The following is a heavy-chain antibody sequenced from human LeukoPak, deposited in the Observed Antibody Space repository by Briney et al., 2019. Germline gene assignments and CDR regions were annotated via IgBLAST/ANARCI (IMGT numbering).Heavy chain of an antibody. Sequence: GGSLRLSCAASGFSVSNNYMRWVRQAPGKGLEWVSSIYSRGSTSYVDSVKGRFTISRDNSKNTLFLQMNSLRVEDTAVYYCARDYYGPWGQGTLVTVSS. CDR3: ARDYYGP. J-gene: IGHJ5*02. CDR1: GFSVSNNY. V-gene: IGHV3-66*03. CDR2: IYSRGST. D-gene: IGHD3-22*01.